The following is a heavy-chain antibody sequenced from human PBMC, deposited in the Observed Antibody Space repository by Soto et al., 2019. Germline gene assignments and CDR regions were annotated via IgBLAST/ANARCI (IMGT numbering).Heavy chain of an antibody. Sequence: PSQTLSLTCGISGDSVSSNSAAWNWLRQSPSRGLEWLGRTYYRSKWYNDYAASVESRITINPDTSKNHFSLQLNFVTPEDTAVYFCARGEQYSGRIFDYWGQGTLVTVSS. CDR3: ARGEQYSGRIFDY. CDR2: TYYRSKWYN. V-gene: IGHV6-1*01. CDR1: GDSVSSNSAA. J-gene: IGHJ4*02. D-gene: IGHD1-26*01.